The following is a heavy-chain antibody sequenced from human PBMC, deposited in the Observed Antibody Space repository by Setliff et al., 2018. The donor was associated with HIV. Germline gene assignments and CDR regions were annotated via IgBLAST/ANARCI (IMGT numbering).Heavy chain of an antibody. CDR2: VFSGGSS. CDR3: ARYGPASVIWFGYLDY. D-gene: IGHD3-10*01. V-gene: IGHV4-39*01. Sequence: PSETLSLTCTVSGDSISGNYYWAWIRQPPGKGLEWIATVFSGGSSKYNPSLWSRVTISVDTSTYQFYLKMDSVTAADTAFYSCARYGPASVIWFGYLDYWGPGMSVTVSS. J-gene: IGHJ4*02. CDR1: GDSISGNYY.